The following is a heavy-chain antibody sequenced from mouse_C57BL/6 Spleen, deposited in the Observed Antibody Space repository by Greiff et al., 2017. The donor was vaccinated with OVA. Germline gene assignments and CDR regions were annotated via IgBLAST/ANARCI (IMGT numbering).Heavy chain of an antibody. CDR3: ARERFSTTVARVYAMDY. Sequence: QVQLQQPGAELVMPGASVKLSCKASGYTFTSYWMHWVKQRPGQGLEWIGEIDPSDSYTNYNQKFKGKSTLTVDKSSSTAYMQLSSLTSEDSAVYYCARERFSTTVARVYAMDYWGRGTSVTVSS. V-gene: IGHV1-69*01. CDR1: GYTFTSYW. J-gene: IGHJ4*01. CDR2: IDPSDSYT. D-gene: IGHD1-1*01.